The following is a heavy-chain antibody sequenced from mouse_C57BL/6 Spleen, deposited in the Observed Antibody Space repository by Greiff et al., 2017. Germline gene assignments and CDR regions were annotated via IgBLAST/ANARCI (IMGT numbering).Heavy chain of an antibody. CDR1: GFNIKDDY. J-gene: IGHJ4*01. V-gene: IGHV14-4*01. Sequence: EVKVVESGAELVRPGASVKLSCTASGFNIKDDYMHWVKQRPEQGLEWIGWIDPENGDTEYASKFQGKATITEDTSSNTAYLQLSSLTSEDTAVYYCTTGGAPYAMDYWGQGTSVTVSS. CDR3: TTGGAPYAMDY. CDR2: IDPENGDT.